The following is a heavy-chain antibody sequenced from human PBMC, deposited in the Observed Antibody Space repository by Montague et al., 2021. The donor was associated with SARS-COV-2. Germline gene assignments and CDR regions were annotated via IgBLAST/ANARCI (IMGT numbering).Heavy chain of an antibody. Sequence: SLRLSCAASGFNFGEFGISWVRQAPGQGPEWIGFIRRKTYGGTAEYAASVKGRFTISRDDSKNIAYLQMDSLKIDDTPMYYCTRSLVDIISTISGYFDFWGQGVLVTVSS. CDR3: TRSLVDIISTISGYFDF. J-gene: IGHJ5*01. D-gene: IGHD5/OR15-5a*01. V-gene: IGHV3-49*04. CDR1: GFNFGEFG. CDR2: IRRKTYGGTA.